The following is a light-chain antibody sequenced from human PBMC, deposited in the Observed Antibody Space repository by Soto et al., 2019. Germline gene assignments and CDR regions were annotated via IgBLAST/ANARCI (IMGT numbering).Light chain of an antibody. Sequence: EVVMTQSPVTLSVSSGERATLSCRASQSIRSNLAWYQQKPGQAPRLLIYDVSTRATGIPAKFSGSGSGTEFTLIIGSLQSEDFAVYYCQQYNNWPLTFGGGTKVEIK. CDR2: DVS. CDR3: QQYNNWPLT. CDR1: QSIRSN. J-gene: IGKJ4*01. V-gene: IGKV3D-15*01.